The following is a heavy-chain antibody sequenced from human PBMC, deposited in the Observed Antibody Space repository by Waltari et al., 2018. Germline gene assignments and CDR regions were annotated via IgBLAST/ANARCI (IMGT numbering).Heavy chain of an antibody. CDR1: GASNSSQSSY. V-gene: IGHV4-39*02. Sequence: QLQLQESGPGLVTPSETLSLSCTVAGASNSSQSSYWGWLRQPPGKGLEWIGSLYYGGSNYNPSLQSRVTISADTSKNRLSLKLTSVTATDTAVYYCARRPYDILTGGFDSWGQGTLVTVSS. CDR3: ARRPYDILTGGFDS. D-gene: IGHD3-9*01. CDR2: LYYGGS. J-gene: IGHJ4*02.